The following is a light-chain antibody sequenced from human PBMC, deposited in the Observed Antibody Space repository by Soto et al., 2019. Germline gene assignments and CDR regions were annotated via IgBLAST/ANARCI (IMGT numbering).Light chain of an antibody. CDR1: QSVGSDY. Sequence: EIVLTQSPATLSLSPGERATLSCRASQSVGSDYLAWYQQKPGQSPRLLIYGASNRASGIPDRFSGSGSGTDFTLTVSRLDPEDFAVYYCQQYDNSPQTFGQGTKVEIK. J-gene: IGKJ1*01. CDR3: QQYDNSPQT. V-gene: IGKV3-20*01. CDR2: GAS.